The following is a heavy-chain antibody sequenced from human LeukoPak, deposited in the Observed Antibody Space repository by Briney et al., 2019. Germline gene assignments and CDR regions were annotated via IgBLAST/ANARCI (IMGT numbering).Heavy chain of an antibody. V-gene: IGHV4-34*01. CDR1: GGAFRHHQ. D-gene: IGHD3-10*01. CDR3: AKGLRQIWFGELNDAFDI. J-gene: IGHJ3*02. CDR2: VERRGYT. Sequence: PSETLSLTCAVYGGAFRHHQWSWIRQPPGKGLEWIGDVERRGYTNYNPSLRGRLTMSVDASKNQISLRLTSVTAADTAVYYCAKGLRQIWFGELNDAFDIWGQGTMVHVSS.